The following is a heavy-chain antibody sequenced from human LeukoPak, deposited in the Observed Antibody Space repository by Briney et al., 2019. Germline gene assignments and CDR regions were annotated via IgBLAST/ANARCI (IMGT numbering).Heavy chain of an antibody. CDR2: INNSGST. Sequence: NPSETLSLTCAVYGGSFSGYYWSSIRQPPGKGLEWIGEINNSGSTNYNPSLKSRVTISVDTSKNQFSLKLSSVTAADTAVYYCARLRRAQIPSLSSGWSRGGGRYYYYMDVWGKGTTVTISS. CDR3: ARLRRAQIPSLSSGWSRGGGRYYYYMDV. D-gene: IGHD6-19*01. CDR1: GGSFSGYY. J-gene: IGHJ6*03. V-gene: IGHV4-34*01.